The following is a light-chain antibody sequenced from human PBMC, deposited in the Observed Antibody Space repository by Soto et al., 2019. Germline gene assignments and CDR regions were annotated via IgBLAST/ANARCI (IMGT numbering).Light chain of an antibody. Sequence: EIVLTQSPATLSLSPGARATLSCRASQSVSSYLAWYQQKPGQAPRLLIYDASNRATGIPARFSGTGSGTGFTLTIGCLETEDFAVYYCQQRSNWPLTFGGGTEVDIK. CDR1: QSVSSY. CDR3: QQRSNWPLT. J-gene: IGKJ4*01. V-gene: IGKV3-11*01. CDR2: DAS.